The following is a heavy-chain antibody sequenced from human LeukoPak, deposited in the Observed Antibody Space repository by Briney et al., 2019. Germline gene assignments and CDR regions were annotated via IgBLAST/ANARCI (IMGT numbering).Heavy chain of an antibody. J-gene: IGHJ6*02. V-gene: IGHV3-23*01. D-gene: IGHD2-21*02. CDR2: ISGSGGST. CDR1: GFTFSSYA. CDR3: ATTPWVTGKHKEPSYYGMDV. Sequence: PGGSLRLSCAASGFTFSSYAMSWVRQAPGKGLEWVSAISGSGGSTYYADSVKGRFTISRDNSKNTLYLQMNSLRAEDTAVYYCATTPWVTGKHKEPSYYGMDVWGQGTTVTVSS.